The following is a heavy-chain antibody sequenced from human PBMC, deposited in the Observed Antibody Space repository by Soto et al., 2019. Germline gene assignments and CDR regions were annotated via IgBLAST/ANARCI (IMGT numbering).Heavy chain of an antibody. CDR1: GFTFSSDA. V-gene: IGHV3-30*04. D-gene: IGHD1-20*01. J-gene: IGHJ4*02. Sequence: GGSLRLSCAASGFTFSSDAMHWVRQAPGKGLEWVAVISYDGSNKYHADSVKGRFTISRDNSKNTLYLQMNSLRAEDTAVYYCAEDRRVYGLFDYWGQGTLVTVYS. CDR3: AEDRRVYGLFDY. CDR2: ISYDGSNK.